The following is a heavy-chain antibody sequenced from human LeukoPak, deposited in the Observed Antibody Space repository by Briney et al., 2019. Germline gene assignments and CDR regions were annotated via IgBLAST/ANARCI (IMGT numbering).Heavy chain of an antibody. CDR3: ARLEVGATYYFDY. V-gene: IGHV4-39*01. CDR1: GGSIRSSYYY. J-gene: IGHJ4*02. Sequence: SETLSLTCTVSGGSIRSSYYYWGWIRQPPGKGLEWIGSIYDSGSTYYNPSLKSRVTISVDTSKNQFSLKLNSVTAADTAVYYCARLEVGATYYFDYWGQGTLVTVSS. CDR2: IYDSGST. D-gene: IGHD1-26*01.